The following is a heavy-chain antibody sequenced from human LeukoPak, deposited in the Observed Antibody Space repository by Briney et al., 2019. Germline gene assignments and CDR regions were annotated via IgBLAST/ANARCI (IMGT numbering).Heavy chain of an antibody. CDR3: AKDQGRGYSGYVGQY. CDR1: GFTFSSYA. V-gene: IGHV3-23*01. J-gene: IGHJ4*02. CDR2: ISGSGGST. D-gene: IGHD5-12*01. Sequence: GGSLRLSCAASGFTFSSYAMSWVRQAPGKGLEWVSAISGSGGSTYYADSVKGRFTISRDNSKNTLYLQMNSLRAEDTAVYYCAKDQGRGYSGYVGQYWGQGTLVTVSS.